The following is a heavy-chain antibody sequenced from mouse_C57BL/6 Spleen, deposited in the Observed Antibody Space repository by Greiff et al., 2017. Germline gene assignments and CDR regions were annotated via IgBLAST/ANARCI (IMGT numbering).Heavy chain of an antibody. CDR1: GYSFTDYN. D-gene: IGHD1-1*01. V-gene: IGHV1-39*01. Sequence: VHVKQSGPELVKPGASVKISCKASGYSFTDYNMNWVKQSNGKSLEWIGVINPNYGTTSYNQKFKGKATLTVDQSSSTAYMQLNSLTSEDSAVYYCAREGYYYGTGGTDYWGQGTTLTVSS. CDR2: INPNYGTT. J-gene: IGHJ2*01. CDR3: AREGYYYGTGGTDY.